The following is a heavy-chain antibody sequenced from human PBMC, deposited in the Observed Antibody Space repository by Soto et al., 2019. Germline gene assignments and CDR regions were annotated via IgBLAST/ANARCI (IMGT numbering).Heavy chain of an antibody. V-gene: IGHV4-61*03. Sequence: SVTLSLTCMVSGDSVTSGSYYWTWLRQPPGKGLEWIGYISYTGRTKYNPSLQSRVTISVDTSKNDFSLNLSSVTAADTAVYFCAREWGLLPYYVMNVWGHGTAVTVSS. CDR2: ISYTGRT. CDR1: GDSVTSGSYY. J-gene: IGHJ6*02. D-gene: IGHD7-27*01. CDR3: AREWGLLPYYVMNV.